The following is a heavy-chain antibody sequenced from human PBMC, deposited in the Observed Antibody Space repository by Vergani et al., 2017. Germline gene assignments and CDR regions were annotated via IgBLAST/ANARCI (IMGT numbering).Heavy chain of an antibody. V-gene: IGHV3-11*01. D-gene: IGHD3-10*01. CDR3: ARDPSGDLGYYYMDV. CDR2: ISTSGSHT. Sequence: VQLVETGGGLIQPGGSLRLSCEASGFRFSDYYMTWIRQAPGKGLEWISYISTSGSHTYYADSMKGRFTIPRDNAKNSLYLQMNSLRPEDTAVYYCARDPSGDLGYYYMDVWGKGP. J-gene: IGHJ6*03. CDR1: GFRFSDYY.